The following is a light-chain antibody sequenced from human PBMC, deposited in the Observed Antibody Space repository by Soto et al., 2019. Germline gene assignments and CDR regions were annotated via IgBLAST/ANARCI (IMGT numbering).Light chain of an antibody. CDR1: QSVSSSY. Sequence: EIVLTQSPGTLSLSPGERATLSCRASQSVSSSYLAWYQQKPGQAPRLLIYGASSKATGITDRLSGSGSGTDFSLTISRLEPEDFAVYYCQQYGSSPPELTFGGGTKVEIK. V-gene: IGKV3-20*01. J-gene: IGKJ4*01. CDR3: QQYGSSPPELT. CDR2: GAS.